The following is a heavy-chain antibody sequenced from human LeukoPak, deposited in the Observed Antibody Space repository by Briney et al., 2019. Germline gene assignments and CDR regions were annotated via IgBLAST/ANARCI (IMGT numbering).Heavy chain of an antibody. V-gene: IGHV1-2*02. CDR3: AREKKLRGATDY. CDR1: GYTFTGYY. Sequence: ASVKVSCKASGYTFTGYYMHWVRQAPGQGLEWMGWINPNSGGTNYAQKFQGRVTVTRDTSISTAYMELSRLRSDDTAVYYCAREKKLRGATDYWGQGTLVTVSS. CDR2: INPNSGGT. D-gene: IGHD1-26*01. J-gene: IGHJ4*02.